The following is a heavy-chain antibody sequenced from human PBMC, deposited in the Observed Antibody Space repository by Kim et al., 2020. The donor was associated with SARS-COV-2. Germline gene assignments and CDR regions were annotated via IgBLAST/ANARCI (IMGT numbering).Heavy chain of an antibody. CDR2: INHSGST. Sequence: SETLSLTCAVYGGSFSGYYWSWIRQPPGKGLEWIGEINHSGSTNYNPSLKSRVTISVDTSKNQFSLKLSSVTAADTAVYYCAVRYSSSWERYYFDYWGQGTLVTVSS. D-gene: IGHD6-13*01. CDR1: GGSFSGYY. J-gene: IGHJ4*02. CDR3: AVRYSSSWERYYFDY. V-gene: IGHV4-34*01.